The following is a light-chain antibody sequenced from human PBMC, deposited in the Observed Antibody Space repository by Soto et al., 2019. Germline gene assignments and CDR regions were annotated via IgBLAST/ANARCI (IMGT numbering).Light chain of an antibody. CDR2: GAS. CDR1: QSVSSNS. V-gene: IGKV3-20*01. CDR3: QQYGSSRT. J-gene: IGKJ1*01. Sequence: EIVLTQSPGTLSLSPRERATLSCRASQSVSSNSLAWYQQKPGQPPRLLISGASSRATGIPDRFSGSGSGTDFTLTISRLEPEDFAVYYCQQYGSSRTFGQGTKVDIK.